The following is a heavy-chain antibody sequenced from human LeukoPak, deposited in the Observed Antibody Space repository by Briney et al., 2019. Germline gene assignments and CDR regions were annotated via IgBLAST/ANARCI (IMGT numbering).Heavy chain of an antibody. CDR2: ISWNSGSI. CDR3: AKGGGNRYYYYYYTDV. Sequence: GGSLRLSCAASGFTFDDYAMHWVRQAPGKGLEWVSGISWNSGSIGYADSVKGRFTISRDNAKNSLYLQMNSLRAEDTALYYCAKGGGNRYYYYYYTDVWGKGTTVTIYS. V-gene: IGHV3-9*01. D-gene: IGHD5-18*01. CDR1: GFTFDDYA. J-gene: IGHJ6*03.